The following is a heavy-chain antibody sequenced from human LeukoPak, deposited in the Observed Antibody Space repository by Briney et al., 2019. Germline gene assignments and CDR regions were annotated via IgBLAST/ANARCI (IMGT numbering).Heavy chain of an antibody. CDR2: ISSGGTTI. Sequence: GGSLRLSCAASGVTFSSFEMNWVRQAPGKGLEWVSYISSGGTTIYYADSVKGRFTISRDNAKNSLYLQMNSLRAEDTAVYYCARDGGYSYGSFDYWGQGTLVTVSS. CDR1: GVTFSSFE. D-gene: IGHD5-18*01. CDR3: ARDGGYSYGSFDY. V-gene: IGHV3-48*03. J-gene: IGHJ4*02.